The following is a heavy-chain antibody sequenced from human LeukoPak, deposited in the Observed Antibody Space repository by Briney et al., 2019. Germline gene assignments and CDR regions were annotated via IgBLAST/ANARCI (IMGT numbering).Heavy chain of an antibody. CDR3: ARGAGYSYGYRPHAFDI. J-gene: IGHJ3*02. D-gene: IGHD5-18*01. CDR2: INHSGST. V-gene: IGHV4-34*01. Sequence: PSETLSLTCAVYGGSFSGYYWSWIRQPPGKGLEWIGEINHSGSTNYNPSLKSRVTISVDTSKNQFSLKLSSVTAADTAVYYCARGAGYSYGYRPHAFDIWGQGTMVIVSS. CDR1: GGSFSGYY.